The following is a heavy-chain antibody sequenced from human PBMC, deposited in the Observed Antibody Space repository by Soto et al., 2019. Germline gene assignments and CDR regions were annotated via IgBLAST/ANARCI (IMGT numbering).Heavy chain of an antibody. CDR2: IWYDGSNK. CDR3: ARENYDILTGYYGDFDY. J-gene: IGHJ4*02. D-gene: IGHD3-9*01. Sequence: GGSLRLSCAAPGFTFSSYGMHWVRQAPGKGLEWVAVIWYDGSNKYYADSVKGRFTISRDNSKNTLYLQMNSLRAEDTAVYYCARENYDILTGYYGDFDYWGQGTLVTVSS. V-gene: IGHV3-33*01. CDR1: GFTFSSYG.